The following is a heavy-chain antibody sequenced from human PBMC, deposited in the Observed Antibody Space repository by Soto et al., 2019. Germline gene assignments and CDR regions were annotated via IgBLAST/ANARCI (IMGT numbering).Heavy chain of an antibody. Sequence: ASVKVSCKASGGTFSSYTIRLVRQAPGQGLEWIGRIIPILGIANYAQKFQGRVTITEDKSKSKAYMELSMLRSEDTAAYYCARDSSGWSKNPPPDYWGQGTLVTVSS. V-gene: IGHV1-69*04. CDR3: ARDSSGWSKNPPPDY. D-gene: IGHD6-19*01. CDR1: GGTFSSYT. CDR2: IIPILGIA. J-gene: IGHJ4*02.